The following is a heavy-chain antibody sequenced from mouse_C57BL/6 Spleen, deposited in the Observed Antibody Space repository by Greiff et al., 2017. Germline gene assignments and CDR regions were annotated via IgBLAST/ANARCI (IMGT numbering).Heavy chain of an antibody. CDR1: GFTFSSYA. D-gene: IGHD2-1*01. Sequence: EVQLVESGGGLVKPGGSLTLSCAASGFTFSSYAMSWVSQTPEKRLAWVATISDGGSYTYSPDTVKGRFPISRDNAKNNLYLQMGHLKSEDTAMYYCAIDNGNQSYFDYWGQGTTLTVAA. V-gene: IGHV5-4*01. J-gene: IGHJ2*01. CDR2: ISDGGSYT. CDR3: AIDNGNQSYFDY.